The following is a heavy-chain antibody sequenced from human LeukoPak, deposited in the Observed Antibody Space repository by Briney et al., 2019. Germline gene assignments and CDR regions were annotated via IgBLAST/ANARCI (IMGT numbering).Heavy chain of an antibody. D-gene: IGHD6-19*01. J-gene: IGHJ4*02. Sequence: PSETLSLTCAVYGGSFSGYYWSWIRQPPGKGLEWIGEIKHSGSTNYNPSLKRRVTISVDTSENQFSLKLSSVTAADTAVYYCARGLGGWLRLFDYWGQGTLVTVSS. V-gene: IGHV4-34*01. CDR1: GGSFSGYY. CDR3: ARGLGGWLRLFDY. CDR2: IKHSGST.